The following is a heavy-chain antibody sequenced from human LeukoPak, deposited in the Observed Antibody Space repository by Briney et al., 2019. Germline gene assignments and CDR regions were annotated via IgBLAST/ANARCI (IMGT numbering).Heavy chain of an antibody. J-gene: IGHJ4*02. D-gene: IGHD2-2*02. CDR2: IYYSGST. CDR1: GGSISSSSYY. V-gene: IGHV4-39*07. Sequence: SETLSLTCTVSGGSISSSSYYWGWIRQPPGKGLEWIGSIYYSGSTYYNPSLKSRVTISVDTSKNQFSLKLSSVTAADTAVYYCAREDIVVVPAAITALGVFDYWGQGTLVTVSS. CDR3: AREDIVVVPAAITALGVFDY.